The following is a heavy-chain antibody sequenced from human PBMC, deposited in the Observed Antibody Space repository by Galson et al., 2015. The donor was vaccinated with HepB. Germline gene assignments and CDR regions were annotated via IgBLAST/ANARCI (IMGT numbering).Heavy chain of an antibody. CDR1: GFAFSRYN. CDR2: ISSSSDYM. J-gene: IGHJ5*02. D-gene: IGHD6-19*01. CDR3: ARDWGIAVAGTWWFDP. V-gene: IGHV3-21*01. Sequence: SLRLSCAASGFAFSRYNVNWVRQAPGKGLEWVSSISSSSDYMYYADSVKGRFTISRDNAKNSLYLQMNSLRAEDTAVYYCARDWGIAVAGTWWFDPWGQGTRVTVSS.